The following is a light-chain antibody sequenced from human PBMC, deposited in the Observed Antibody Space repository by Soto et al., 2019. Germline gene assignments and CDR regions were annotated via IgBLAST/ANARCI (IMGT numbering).Light chain of an antibody. Sequence: QSVLTQPPSVSGAPGQRVTISCTGSSSNIGAGYDVHWYQRIPGTAPKLLIDGITNRPSGVPDRFSGSKSDTSASLAITGLQDEDEADYYCHSYDSSLSGSVFGGGTKLTVL. V-gene: IGLV1-40*01. J-gene: IGLJ2*01. CDR2: GIT. CDR1: SSNIGAGYD. CDR3: HSYDSSLSGSV.